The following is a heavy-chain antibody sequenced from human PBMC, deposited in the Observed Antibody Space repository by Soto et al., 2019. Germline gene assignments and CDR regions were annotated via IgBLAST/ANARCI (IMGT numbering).Heavy chain of an antibody. CDR1: GGSFSGYY. CDR3: ARGVFSSWPRRGLDY. D-gene: IGHD6-13*01. J-gene: IGHJ4*02. V-gene: IGHV4-34*01. CDR2: INHSGST. Sequence: QVQLQQWGAGLLKPSETLSLTCAVYGGSFSGYYWSWIRQPPGKGLEWIGEINHSGSTNYNPSLKSRVTISVDTSKNQCSLKLSSVTAADTAVYYCARGVFSSWPRRGLDYWGQGTLVTVSS.